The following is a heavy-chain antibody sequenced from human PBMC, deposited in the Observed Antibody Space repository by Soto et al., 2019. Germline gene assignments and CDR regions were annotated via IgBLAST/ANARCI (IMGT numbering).Heavy chain of an antibody. CDR2: IYHSGST. J-gene: IGHJ4*02. CDR1: GGSISSGGYS. D-gene: IGHD5-18*01. CDR3: ARVVQLWLMRERGYYFDY. Sequence: QLQLQESGSGLVKPSQTLSLTCAVSGGSISSGGYSWSWIRQPPGKGLEWIGYIYHSGSTYYNPSLKSRVTISVDRSKNQFSLKLSSVTAADTAVYYCARVVQLWLMRERGYYFDYWGQGTLVTVSS. V-gene: IGHV4-30-2*01.